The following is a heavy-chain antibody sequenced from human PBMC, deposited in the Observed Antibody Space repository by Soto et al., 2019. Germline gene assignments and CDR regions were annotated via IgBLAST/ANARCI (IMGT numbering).Heavy chain of an antibody. CDR3: ARVDCSSTSCSYYYYYGMDV. CDR2: ISAYNGNT. V-gene: IGHV1-18*01. J-gene: IGHJ6*02. D-gene: IGHD2-2*01. CDR1: SAV. Sequence: SAVIVWVRQAPGQGLEWMGWISAYNGNTNYAQKLQGRVTMTTDTSTSTAYMELRSLRSDDTAVYYCARVDCSSTSCSYYYYYGMDVWGQGTTVTGSS.